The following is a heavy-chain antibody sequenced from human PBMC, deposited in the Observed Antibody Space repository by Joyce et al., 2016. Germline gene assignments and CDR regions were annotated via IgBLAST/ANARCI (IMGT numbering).Heavy chain of an antibody. J-gene: IGHJ4*02. CDR2: ISYEGSNK. Sequence: QVQLVESGGGLVQPGRSLRLSCAASGFTFSNYGMHWVRQAPGKGLEWVAVISYEGSNKYYVDSVKGRFTISRDNSKNTLYLQMNSLRPEDTAVYYCARALGWDSNSCHDYWGQGTLVTVSS. CDR3: ARALGWDSNSCHDY. CDR1: GFTFSNYG. V-gene: IGHV3-30*03. D-gene: IGHD6-13*01.